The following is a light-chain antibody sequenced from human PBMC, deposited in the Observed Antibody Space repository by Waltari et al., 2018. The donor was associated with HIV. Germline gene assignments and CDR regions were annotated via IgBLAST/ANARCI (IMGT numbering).Light chain of an antibody. CDR2: WAS. J-gene: IGKJ2*03. CDR3: QKYESPLYS. Sequence: DIVMTQSPDSLAVSLGERATIPCKSSQCVFSTSNNKNYLTWYQQKPGQPPKLLIYWASTRGSGVPDRFSGSGSGTDLTLTISSLQAEDVAVYYGQKYESPLYSFGQGTKLEIK. CDR1: QCVFSTSNNKNY. V-gene: IGKV4-1*01.